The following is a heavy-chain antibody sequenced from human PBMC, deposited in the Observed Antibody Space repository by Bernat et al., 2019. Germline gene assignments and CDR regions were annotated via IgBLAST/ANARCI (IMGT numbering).Heavy chain of an antibody. Sequence: QVQLVDSGGGVVQPGRSLRLSCAASGFTFSTYGMHWVRQAPGKGLEWVAVIWYDGSNKYYADSVKGRFTISRDNSKNTLYLQMNSLRAEDTAVYYCAREYCTGGVCSSFDYWGQGTLVTVSS. CDR1: GFTFSTYG. D-gene: IGHD2-8*02. V-gene: IGHV3-33*01. CDR2: IWYDGSNK. J-gene: IGHJ4*02. CDR3: AREYCTGGVCSSFDY.